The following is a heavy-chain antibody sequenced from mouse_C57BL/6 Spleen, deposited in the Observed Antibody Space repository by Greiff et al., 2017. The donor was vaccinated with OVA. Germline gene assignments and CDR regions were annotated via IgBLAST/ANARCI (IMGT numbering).Heavy chain of an antibody. D-gene: IGHD2-1*01. V-gene: IGHV1-80*01. CDR1: GYAFSSYG. Sequence: QVQLKESGAELVKPGASVKISCKASGYAFSSYGMHWVKQRPGKGLEWIGQIYPGDGDTNYNGKFKGKATLTADKSSSTAYMQLSSLTSEDSAVYFCARSHGNPYYFDYWGQGTTLTVSS. J-gene: IGHJ2*01. CDR2: IYPGDGDT. CDR3: ARSHGNPYYFDY.